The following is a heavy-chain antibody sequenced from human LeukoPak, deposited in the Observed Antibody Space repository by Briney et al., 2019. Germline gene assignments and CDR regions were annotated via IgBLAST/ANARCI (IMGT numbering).Heavy chain of an antibody. CDR3: AKDQVTVLEYFDY. J-gene: IGHJ4*02. D-gene: IGHD4-11*01. CDR2: ISGSGGST. V-gene: IGHV3-23*01. CDR1: GFTFDDYG. Sequence: GGSLRLSCAASGFTFDDYGMSWVRQAPGKGLEWVSAISGSGGSTYYADSVKGRFTISRDNSKNTLYLQMNSLRAEDTAVYYCAKDQVTVLEYFDYWGQGTLVTVSS.